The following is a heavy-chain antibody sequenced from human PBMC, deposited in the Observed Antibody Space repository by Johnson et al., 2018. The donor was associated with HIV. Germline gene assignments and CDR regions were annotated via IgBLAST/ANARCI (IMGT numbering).Heavy chain of an antibody. V-gene: IGHV3-30*04. CDR1: GFTFSDYA. J-gene: IGHJ3*02. Sequence: QVQLVESGGGVVQPGRSLRLSCVASGFTFSDYAVHWVRQAPGKGLEWVAVISYDGSNKYYADSVKGRFTISRDNSKNTLYLQMNSLKIEDTAIYYCAREGGSSGPDAFDIWGQGTMVTVSS. CDR2: ISYDGSNK. CDR3: AREGGSSGPDAFDI. D-gene: IGHD3-16*01.